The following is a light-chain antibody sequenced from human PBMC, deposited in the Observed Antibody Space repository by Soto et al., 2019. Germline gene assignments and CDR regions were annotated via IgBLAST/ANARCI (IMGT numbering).Light chain of an antibody. CDR2: VNSDGSH. V-gene: IGLV4-69*01. J-gene: IGLJ3*02. CDR1: SGHSAYA. CDR3: QTWGTGIQV. Sequence: QSALTQPPSASASLGASVKLTCTLSSGHSAYAIAWHQQRPEKGPRYLMKVNSDGSHTKGDGIPARFSGSSSGDERYLTISGLQSEDEADYYCQTWGTGIQVFGGGTKLTVL.